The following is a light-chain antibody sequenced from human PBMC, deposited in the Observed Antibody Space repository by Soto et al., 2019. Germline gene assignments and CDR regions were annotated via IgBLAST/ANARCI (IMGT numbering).Light chain of an antibody. CDR2: EVS. Sequence: QSVLTQPASVSGSPGHSITISCTGTSSDVGSYNLVSWYQQHPGKAPKLMIYEVSKRPSGVSNRFSGSKSGNTASLTISGLQAKDEADYYCCSYAGSSTYVFGTGTKVNVL. CDR1: SSDVGSYNL. CDR3: CSYAGSSTYV. J-gene: IGLJ1*01. V-gene: IGLV2-23*02.